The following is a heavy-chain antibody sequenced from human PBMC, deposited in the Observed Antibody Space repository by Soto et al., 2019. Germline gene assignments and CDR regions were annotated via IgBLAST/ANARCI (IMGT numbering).Heavy chain of an antibody. CDR1: GFIFSDYY. J-gene: IGHJ4*02. CDR2: MSGNGRII. CDR3: ARDFDADSRTDFDY. V-gene: IGHV3-11*01. Sequence: QVQLVESGGGLVKPGGSLRLSCATSGFIFSDYYMHWIRQAPGKGLEWISHMSGNGRIIQYADSAKGRFTISRDNAQNSLYLQMNSLRAEDTALYFCARDFDADSRTDFDYWGQGTLVTVSS. D-gene: IGHD4-17*01.